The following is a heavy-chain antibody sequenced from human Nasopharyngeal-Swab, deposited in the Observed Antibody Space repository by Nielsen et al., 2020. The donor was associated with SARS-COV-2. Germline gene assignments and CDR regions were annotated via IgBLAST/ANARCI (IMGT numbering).Heavy chain of an antibody. CDR2: INADGSTT. J-gene: IGHJ4*02. V-gene: IGHV3-74*01. CDR3: ARAGNYYFEY. D-gene: IGHD1-7*01. CDR1: GFTFSTYW. Sequence: GESLKISCAASGFTFSTYWVHWVRQVPGVGLVWVSRINADGSTTDYADSVKGRFTISRDNAKNTLYLQMNSLRAEDTAVYYCARAGNYYFEYWGQGTLVTVFS.